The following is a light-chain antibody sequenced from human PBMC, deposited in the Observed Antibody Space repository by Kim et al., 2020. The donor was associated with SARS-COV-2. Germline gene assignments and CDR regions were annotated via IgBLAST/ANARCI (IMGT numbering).Light chain of an antibody. Sequence: QSVLTQPPSVSAAPGQRVTISCSGSTSNIGPNYVSSYQQFPGRAPILLIYDNNKPPSGIPDRFSGSKSGTSATLAITGLQTGDEDNYYCGTWDWSLTNGRVFGGGTQLTVL. CDR1: TSNIGPNY. V-gene: IGLV1-51*01. CDR2: DNN. J-gene: IGLJ3*02. CDR3: GTWDWSLTNGRV.